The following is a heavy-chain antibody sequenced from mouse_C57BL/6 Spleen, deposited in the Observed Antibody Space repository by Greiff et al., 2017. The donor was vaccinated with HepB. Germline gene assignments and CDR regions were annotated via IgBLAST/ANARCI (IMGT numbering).Heavy chain of an antibody. V-gene: IGHV5-9*01. CDR1: GFTFSSYT. D-gene: IGHD3-3*01. J-gene: IGHJ3*01. CDR3: ARHGHGGFAY. CDR2: ISGGGGNT. Sequence: EVKLMESGGGLVKPGGSLKLSCAASGFTFSSYTMSWVRQTPEKRLEWVATISGGGGNTYYPDSVKGRFTISRDNAKNTLYLQMSSLRSEDTALYYCARHGHGGFAYWGQGTLVTVSA.